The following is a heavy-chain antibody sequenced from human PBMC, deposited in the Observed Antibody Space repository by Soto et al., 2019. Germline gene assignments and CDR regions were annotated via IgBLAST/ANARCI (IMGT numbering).Heavy chain of an antibody. J-gene: IGHJ6*03. CDR1: GGSISSYY. CDR3: ARTLDYDFWSGYLFYHMDV. D-gene: IGHD3-3*01. CDR2: IYYSGST. Sequence: TLSLTCTVSGGSISSYYWSWIRQPPGKGLEWIGYIYYSGSTNYNPSLKSRVTISVDTSKNQFSLKLSSVTAADTAVYYCARTLDYDFWSGYLFYHMDVRGQGTTVTVSS. V-gene: IGHV4-59*01.